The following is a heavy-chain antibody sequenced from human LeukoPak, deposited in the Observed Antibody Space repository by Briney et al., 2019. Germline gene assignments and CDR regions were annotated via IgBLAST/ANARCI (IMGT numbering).Heavy chain of an antibody. V-gene: IGHV4-34*01. CDR1: GGSFSGYY. J-gene: IGHJ4*02. D-gene: IGHD2-2*01. CDR3: ARTRPPAGDFDY. CDR2: INHSGGT. Sequence: SETLSLTCAVYGGSFSGYYWSWIRQPPGKGLEWIGEINHSGGTNYNPSLKSRVTISVDTSKNQFSLKLSSETAADTAVYYCARTRPPAGDFDYWGQGTLVTVSS.